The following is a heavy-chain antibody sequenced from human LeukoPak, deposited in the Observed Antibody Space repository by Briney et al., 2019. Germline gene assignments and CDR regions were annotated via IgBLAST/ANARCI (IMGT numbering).Heavy chain of an antibody. V-gene: IGHV4-38-2*01. J-gene: IGHJ4*02. D-gene: IGHD6-6*01. CDR2: FYHRGST. CDR1: GYSISSCYY. CDR3: ARHGYSSSFNPLYYFYC. Sequence: SETLSLTCAVSGYSISSCYYRGSLRPPPGRGLERGGIFYHRGSTYYNPSHNRRATLSVDTDKNTFSLKLSAVTAADKSVYYCARHGYSSSFNPLYYFYCWGQGALVSASS.